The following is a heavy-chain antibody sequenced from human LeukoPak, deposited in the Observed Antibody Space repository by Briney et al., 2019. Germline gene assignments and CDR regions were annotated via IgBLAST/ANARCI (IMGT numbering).Heavy chain of an antibody. CDR3: TSLGSGLLLR. D-gene: IGHD2-15*01. CDR1: GFTFSGSA. J-gene: IGHJ4*02. CDR2: IRSKANSYAT. Sequence: GGSLRLSCAASGFTFSGSAMHWVRQASGKGLEWVGRIRSKANSYATAYAASVKGRFTISSDDSKNTAYLQMNSLKTEDTAVYYCTSLGSGLLLRWGQGTLVTVSS. V-gene: IGHV3-73*01.